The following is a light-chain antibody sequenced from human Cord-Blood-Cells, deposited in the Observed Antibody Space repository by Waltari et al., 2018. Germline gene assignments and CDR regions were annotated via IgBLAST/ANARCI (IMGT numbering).Light chain of an antibody. CDR3: SSYTSSSTVV. J-gene: IGLJ2*01. CDR2: VVS. CDR1: SSDVGGYNY. V-gene: IGLV2-14*01. Sequence: QSALTQPASVSGSPGQSITISCTGTSSDVGGYNYVSWYQQHPGKAPKLMIYVVSNRPSGVSNRFSGSKSGNTASLTISGLQAEDVADYYCSSYTSSSTVVFGGGTKLTVL.